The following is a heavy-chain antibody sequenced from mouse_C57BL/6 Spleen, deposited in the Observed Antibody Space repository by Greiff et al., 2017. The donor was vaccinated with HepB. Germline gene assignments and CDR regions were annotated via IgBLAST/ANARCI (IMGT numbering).Heavy chain of an antibody. Sequence: VQLQQSGAELMKPGASVKLSCKATGYTFTGYWIEWVKQRPGHGLEWIGEILPGNGSTNYNEKFKGKATFTADTSSNTAYMQLSSLTTEDSAIYYCAAYYSILYAMDYWGQGTSVTVSS. D-gene: IGHD2-5*01. V-gene: IGHV1-9*01. CDR2: ILPGNGST. CDR1: GYTFTGYW. CDR3: AAYYSILYAMDY. J-gene: IGHJ4*01.